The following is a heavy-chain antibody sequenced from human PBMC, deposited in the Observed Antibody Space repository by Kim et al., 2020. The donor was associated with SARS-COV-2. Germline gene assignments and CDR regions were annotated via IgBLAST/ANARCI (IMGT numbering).Heavy chain of an antibody. CDR2: ISSSSSYI. CDR1: GFTFSSYS. CDR3: ARVRTTMVQGVIPIPYYFGS. D-gene: IGHD3-10*01. Sequence: GGSLRLSCAASGFTFSSYSMNWVRQAPGKGLEWVSSISSSSSYIYYADSVKGRFTISRDNAKNSLYLQMNSLRAEDTAVYYCARVRTTMVQGVIPIPYYFGSWGQGTLVTVSS. J-gene: IGHJ4*02. V-gene: IGHV3-21*01.